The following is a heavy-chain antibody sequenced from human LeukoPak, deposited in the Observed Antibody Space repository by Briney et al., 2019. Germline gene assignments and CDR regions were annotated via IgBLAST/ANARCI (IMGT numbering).Heavy chain of an antibody. J-gene: IGHJ3*02. Sequence: SVKVSCKASGGTFSSYAISWVRQAPGQGLEWMGGIIPIFGTANYAQKFRGRVTITADESTSTAYMELSSLRSEDTAVYYCARDSGISSHEGDDAFDIWGQGTMVTVSS. CDR1: GGTFSSYA. CDR3: ARDSGISSHEGDDAFDI. CDR2: IIPIFGTA. D-gene: IGHD1-14*01. V-gene: IGHV1-69*13.